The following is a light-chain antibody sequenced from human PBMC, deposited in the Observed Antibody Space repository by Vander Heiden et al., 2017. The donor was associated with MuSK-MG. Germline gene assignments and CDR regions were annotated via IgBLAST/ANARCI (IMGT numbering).Light chain of an antibody. CDR3: AAWDDSLNGVV. V-gene: IGLV1-44*01. CDR2: SNN. CDR1: SSHIGSNT. Sequence: QSVLTQPPSASGTPGQRVTISCSGSSSHIGSNTVTWYQQLPGTAPQLLIYSNNTRPSGVPDRFSGSKSGTSASLAISGLQSEDEADYYCAAWDDSLNGVVFGGGTKLTVL. J-gene: IGLJ2*01.